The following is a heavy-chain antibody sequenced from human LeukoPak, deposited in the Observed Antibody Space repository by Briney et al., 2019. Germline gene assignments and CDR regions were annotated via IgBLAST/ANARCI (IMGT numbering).Heavy chain of an antibody. V-gene: IGHV4-61*01. CDR1: GGSVNSGSYY. CDR3: TRDWMSPPFFYYGSGSSRGYFDL. D-gene: IGHD3-10*01. CDR2: IYYSGST. J-gene: IGHJ2*01. Sequence: SETLSLTCTVSGGSVNSGSYYWSWIRQPPGKRLEWIGYIYYSGSTNYNPSLKSRVTISVDTSKNKFSLKLNSVTASDTAVYYCTRDWMSPPFFYYGSGSSRGYFDLWGRGTLVTVSS.